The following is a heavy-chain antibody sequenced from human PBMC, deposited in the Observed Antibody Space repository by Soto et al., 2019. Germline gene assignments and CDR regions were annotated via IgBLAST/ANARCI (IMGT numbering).Heavy chain of an antibody. D-gene: IGHD2-15*01. CDR1: GYSFTSYW. CDR3: ARHGERYTGGNPDDI. V-gene: IGHV5-10-1*01. Sequence: PGESLKISCKGSGYSFTSYWISWVRRMPGKGLEWMGRIDPSDSYTNYSPSFQGHVTISADKSISTAYLQWSSLKASDTAMYYCARHGERYTGGNPDDIWGQGTMVTVSS. CDR2: IDPSDSYT. J-gene: IGHJ3*02.